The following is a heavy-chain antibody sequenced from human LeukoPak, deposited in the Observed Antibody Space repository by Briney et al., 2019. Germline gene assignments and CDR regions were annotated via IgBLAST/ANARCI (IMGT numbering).Heavy chain of an antibody. CDR2: IGTSSTTI. CDR3: ARFAAGGSYYYYMDV. D-gene: IGHD6-25*01. V-gene: IGHV3-48*01. Sequence: GGSLRLSCAASGFTFNIYAMSWVRQAPGKGLEWVSNIGTSSTTIYYADSVKGRFTISRDNAKNSLYLQMNSLRADDTAVYYCARFAAGGSYYYYMDVWGKGTTVTVSS. J-gene: IGHJ6*03. CDR1: GFTFNIYA.